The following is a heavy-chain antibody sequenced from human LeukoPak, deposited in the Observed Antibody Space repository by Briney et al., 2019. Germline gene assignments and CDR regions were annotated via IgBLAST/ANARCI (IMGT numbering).Heavy chain of an antibody. CDR3: ARHGCGGDCYSGDFDY. CDR1: GGSISSYY. J-gene: IGHJ4*02. Sequence: SETVSLTCTVSGGSISSYYWSWIRQPPGKGLEWIGYIYYSGSTNYNPSLKSRVTISVDTSKNQFSLKLSSVTAADTAVYYCARHGCGGDCYSGDFDYWGQGTLVTVSS. CDR2: IYYSGST. V-gene: IGHV4-59*08. D-gene: IGHD2-21*02.